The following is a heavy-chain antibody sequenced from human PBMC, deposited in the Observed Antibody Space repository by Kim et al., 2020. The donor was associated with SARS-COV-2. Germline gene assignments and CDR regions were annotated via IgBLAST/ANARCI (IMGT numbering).Heavy chain of an antibody. CDR2: INHTGST. J-gene: IGHJ4*02. V-gene: IGHV4-34*01. D-gene: IGHD3-3*01. CDR3: ARGAFTRRTTIFEGWAPPRFDY. Sequence: SETLSLTCAVYGGSFSGYYWSWIRQPPGKGLEWIGEINHTGSTNYNPSLKSRVTISVDTSKNQFSLKVSSVTAADTAMYYCARGAFTRRTTIFEGWAPPRFDYWGQGTLVTVSS. CDR1: GGSFSGYY.